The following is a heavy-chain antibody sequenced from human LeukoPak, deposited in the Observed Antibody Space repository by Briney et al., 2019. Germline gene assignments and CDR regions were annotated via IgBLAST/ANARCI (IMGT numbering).Heavy chain of an antibody. CDR2: IWYDGSNK. CDR1: GFTFSGYG. J-gene: IGHJ3*02. D-gene: IGHD3-9*01. Sequence: GGSLRLSCAASGFTFSGYGMHWVRQAPGKGLEWVAVIWYDGSNKYYADSVKGRLTISRDNSKNTLYLQMNSLRAEDTAVYYCAKDDSATGAFDIWGQGTMVTVSS. V-gene: IGHV3-33*06. CDR3: AKDDSATGAFDI.